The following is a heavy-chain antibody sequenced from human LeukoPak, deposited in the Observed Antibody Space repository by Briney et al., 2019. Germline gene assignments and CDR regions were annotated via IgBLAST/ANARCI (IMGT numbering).Heavy chain of an antibody. CDR3: AKDGSWIQLWLPNY. D-gene: IGHD5-18*01. CDR1: GFTFSSYA. V-gene: IGHV3-23*01. J-gene: IGHJ4*02. CDR2: ISGSGGST. Sequence: PGGSLRLSCAASGFTFSSYAMSCVRHAPGKGLEWVSAISGSGGSTYYADSVKGRFTISRDNSKNTLYLQMNSLRAEDTAVYYCAKDGSWIQLWLPNYWGQGTLVTVSS.